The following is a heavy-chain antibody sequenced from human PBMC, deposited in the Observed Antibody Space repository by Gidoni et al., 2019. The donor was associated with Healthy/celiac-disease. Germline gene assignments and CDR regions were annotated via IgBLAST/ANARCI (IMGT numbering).Heavy chain of an antibody. CDR3: ARVYNRATSMSRDQTGFDP. Sequence: QVQLVQSGAEVKKPGASVKVSCKASGYTFTSYGISWVRQAPGQGLEWMGWISAYNGNTNYAQKLQGRVTMTTDTSTSTAYMELRSLGSDDTAVYYCARVYNRATSMSRDQTGFDPWGQGTLVTVSS. CDR1: GYTFTSYG. V-gene: IGHV1-18*04. J-gene: IGHJ5*02. CDR2: ISAYNGNT. D-gene: IGHD1-26*01.